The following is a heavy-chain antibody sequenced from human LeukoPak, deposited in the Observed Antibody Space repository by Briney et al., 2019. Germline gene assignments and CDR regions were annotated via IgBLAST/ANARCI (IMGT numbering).Heavy chain of an antibody. Sequence: GESLKISCQASGYTFTTYWIGWVRQMPGKGLECMGIIYPDDSDTTYSPSFQGQVTISADKSFSTAYLQWSSLRASDTAIYYCARLGGDTYYFGSASYPNWYFDLWGRGTLVTVSS. CDR1: GYTFTTYW. V-gene: IGHV5-51*01. CDR2: IYPDDSDT. CDR3: ARLGGDTYYFGSASYPNWYFDL. D-gene: IGHD3-10*01. J-gene: IGHJ2*01.